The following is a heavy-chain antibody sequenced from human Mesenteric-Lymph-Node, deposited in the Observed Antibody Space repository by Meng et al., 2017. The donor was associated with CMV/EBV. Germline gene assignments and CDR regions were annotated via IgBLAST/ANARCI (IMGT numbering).Heavy chain of an antibody. CDR3: ARGGVTGNFFDY. V-gene: IGHV3-21*01. CDR1: GFTFSSYS. J-gene: IGHJ4*02. Sequence: GGSLRLSCAASGFTFSSYSMNWVRQAPGKGLEWVSSISSSSSYIYYADSVKGRFTISRDNAKNSLYLQMNSLRAEDTAVYYCARGGVTGNFFDYWGQGTLVTVSS. CDR2: ISSSSSYI. D-gene: IGHD3-16*01.